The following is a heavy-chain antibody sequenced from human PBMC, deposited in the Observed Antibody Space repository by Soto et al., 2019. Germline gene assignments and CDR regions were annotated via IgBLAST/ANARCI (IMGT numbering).Heavy chain of an antibody. V-gene: IGHV1-69*01. Sequence: QEQLVQSGAEVKKPGSSVKVSCKASGGIFSSYAISWVRRAPGQGLGWMGGIIPIFGTANYAQKFQGRVTITADESTNTAYMDLSSLKSEDTAIYYCARGGSGYVWFNEFWGQGTLVTVSS. D-gene: IGHD3-22*01. CDR1: GGIFSSYA. J-gene: IGHJ4*02. CDR3: ARGGSGYVWFNEF. CDR2: IIPIFGTA.